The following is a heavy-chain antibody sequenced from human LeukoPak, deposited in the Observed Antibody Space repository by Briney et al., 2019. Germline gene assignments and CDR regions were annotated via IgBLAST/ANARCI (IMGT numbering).Heavy chain of an antibody. D-gene: IGHD2-2*01. J-gene: IGHJ5*02. Sequence: GGSLRLSCAASGFIFNNYVMNWVRQAPGKGLEWVSSISGSGVHTYYADSVKGRFTIFRDNSKNTLYLQTNSLRAEDTAVYYCATRERYCSSTSCYEWFDPWGQGTLVTVSS. V-gene: IGHV3-23*01. CDR2: ISGSGVHT. CDR1: GFIFNNYV. CDR3: ATRERYCSSTSCYEWFDP.